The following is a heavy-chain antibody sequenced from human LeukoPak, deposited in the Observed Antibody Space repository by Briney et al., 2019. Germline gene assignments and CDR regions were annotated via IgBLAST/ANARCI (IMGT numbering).Heavy chain of an antibody. J-gene: IGHJ3*01. V-gene: IGHV3-21*01. CDR1: GFTFSSYS. Sequence: GGSLRLSCAASGFTFSSYSMNWVRQAPGKGLEWVSSISSSSSYIYYADSVKGRFTISRDNAKNSLYLQMNSLRAEDTAVYYCARGHHVVVATATWASGAFDLWGQGTMVTVSS. D-gene: IGHD2-21*02. CDR2: ISSSSSYI. CDR3: ARGHHVVVATATWASGAFDL.